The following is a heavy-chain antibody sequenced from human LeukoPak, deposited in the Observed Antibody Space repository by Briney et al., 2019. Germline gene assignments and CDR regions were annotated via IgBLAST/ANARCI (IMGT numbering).Heavy chain of an antibody. D-gene: IGHD1-26*01. CDR1: GYTFTSYG. Sequence: ASVKVSCKASGYTFTSYGISWVRQAPGQGLEWMGWISAYNGNTNYAQKLQGRVTMTTDTSTSTAYMELRSLRSDDTVVYYCARDGSGSYFSSYDYWGQGTLVTVSS. J-gene: IGHJ4*02. CDR3: ARDGSGSYFSSYDY. CDR2: ISAYNGNT. V-gene: IGHV1-18*01.